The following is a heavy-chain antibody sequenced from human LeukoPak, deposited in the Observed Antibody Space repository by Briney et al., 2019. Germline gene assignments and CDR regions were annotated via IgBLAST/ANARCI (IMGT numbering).Heavy chain of an antibody. CDR2: IFYSGDT. Sequence: SETLSLTCTVSGGSLSGHHWGWIRQPPGKGLEWIGYIFYSGDTTYNPSLKSRVTISIDTPKNQFSLKMTSATAADTAVYFCARDKQPGDNWGPGTLVTVSS. J-gene: IGHJ4*02. D-gene: IGHD7-27*01. CDR3: ARDKQPGDN. CDR1: GGSLSGHH. V-gene: IGHV4-59*11.